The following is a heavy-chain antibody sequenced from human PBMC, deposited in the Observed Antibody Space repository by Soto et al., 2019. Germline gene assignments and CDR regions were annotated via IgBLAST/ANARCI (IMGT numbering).Heavy chain of an antibody. CDR1: GFTFSSYA. J-gene: IGHJ4*02. CDR2: ISGSGGST. Sequence: GGSLRLSCAASGFTFSSYAMSWVRQAPGKGLEWVSAISGSGGSTYYADSVKGRFTISRDNSKNTLYLQMNSLRAEDTAVYYCAKCLVTFGGVIRSTREGYWGQGTLVTVS. V-gene: IGHV3-23*01. D-gene: IGHD3-16*02. CDR3: AKCLVTFGGVIRSTREGY.